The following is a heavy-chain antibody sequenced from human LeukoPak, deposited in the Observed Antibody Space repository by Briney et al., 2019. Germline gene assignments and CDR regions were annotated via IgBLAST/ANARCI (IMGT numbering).Heavy chain of an antibody. CDR3: ARDPTSLNDGYFDY. V-gene: IGHV3-7*01. J-gene: IGHJ4*02. D-gene: IGHD1-1*01. CDR2: IKQDGSEK. Sequence: GGSLRLSCAASGFTFSSYWMSWVRQAPGKGLEWVANIKQDGSEKYYVDSVKGRFTISRDNAKNSLYLQMNSLRAEDTAVYYCARDPTSLNDGYFDYWGQGTLVTVSS. CDR1: GFTFSSYW.